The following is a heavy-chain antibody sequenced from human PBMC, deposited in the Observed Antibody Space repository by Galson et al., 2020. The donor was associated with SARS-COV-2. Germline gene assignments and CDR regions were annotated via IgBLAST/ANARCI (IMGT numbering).Heavy chain of an antibody. Sequence: SETLSLTCTVSGGSISGYYWSWIRQPPGKGLEWIGDIYYSGSTNYNPSLKSRVTISVDTSKNQFSLKLSSVTAADTAVYYCAKGLYYGSGRLWFDHWGQGTLVTVSS. CDR3: AKGLYYGSGRLWFDH. D-gene: IGHD3-10*01. V-gene: IGHV4-59*13. J-gene: IGHJ5*02. CDR1: GGSISGYY. CDR2: IYYSGST.